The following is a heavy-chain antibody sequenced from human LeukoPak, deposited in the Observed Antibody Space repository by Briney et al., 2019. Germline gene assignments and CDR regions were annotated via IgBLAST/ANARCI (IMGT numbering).Heavy chain of an antibody. CDR2: ISGSGGST. CDR3: AKDQYYYGSGSYYGS. V-gene: IGHV3-23*01. J-gene: IGHJ5*02. CDR1: GLIFSDYS. Sequence: GGSLRLSCAASGLIFSDYSMNWVRQAPGKGLEWVSAISGSGGSTYYADSVKGRFTISRDNSKNTLYLQMNSLRAEDTAVYYCAKDQYYYGSGSYYGSWGQGTLVTVSS. D-gene: IGHD3-10*01.